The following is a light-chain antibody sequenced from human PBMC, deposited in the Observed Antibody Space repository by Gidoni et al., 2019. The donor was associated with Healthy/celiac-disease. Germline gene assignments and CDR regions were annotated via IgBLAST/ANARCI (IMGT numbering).Light chain of an antibody. Sequence: DIVMTQSPLSLPVTPGEPASISCRSSQSLLHSNGYNYLDWYLQKPGQSPQLLIYSGSGSGTDFTLKISRVEAEDVGVYYCMQARQTPWTFGQGTKVEIK. J-gene: IGKJ1*01. CDR1: QSLLHSNGYNY. V-gene: IGKV2-28*01. CDR3: MQARQTPWT.